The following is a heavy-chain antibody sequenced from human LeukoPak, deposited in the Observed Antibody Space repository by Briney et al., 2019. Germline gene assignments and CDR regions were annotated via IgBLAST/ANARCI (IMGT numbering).Heavy chain of an antibody. CDR1: GYTFSGFY. CDR2: ISPNSGGT. V-gene: IGHV1-2*02. Sequence: ASVRVSCKPSGYTFSGFYIHWVRQAPGQGLEWMGWISPNSGGTDYAQRFQGRVTMTRDTSISTAYMELSSLRSDDTAVYYCARGRVNSDYYYLDYWGQGTLVTVSS. D-gene: IGHD3-22*01. J-gene: IGHJ4*02. CDR3: ARGRVNSDYYYLDY.